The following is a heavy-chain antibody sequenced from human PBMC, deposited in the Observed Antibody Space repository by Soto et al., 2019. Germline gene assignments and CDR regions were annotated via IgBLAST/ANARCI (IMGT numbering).Heavy chain of an antibody. D-gene: IGHD4-17*01. CDR3: ARGLSVTFFDN. CDR1: GGSISTGGYC. Sequence: QVQLQESGPGLVKPSQTLSLTCTVSGGSISTGGYCWTWIRQHPGKGLEWIGYIYYSGSTYYNPSLKSRVTISVDTSKNQFSLKLSSVTAADTAVYYCARGLSVTFFDNWGQGTLVTVSS. CDR2: IYYSGST. V-gene: IGHV4-31*03. J-gene: IGHJ4*02.